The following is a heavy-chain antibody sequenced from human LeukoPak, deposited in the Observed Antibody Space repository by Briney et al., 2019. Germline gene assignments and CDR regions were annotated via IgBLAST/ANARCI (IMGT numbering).Heavy chain of an antibody. D-gene: IGHD6-13*01. V-gene: IGHV1-69*01. J-gene: IGHJ5*02. Sequence: SVKVSCKASGGTFSSYAISWVRQAPGQGLEWMGGIIPIFGTANYAQRFQGRVTITADESTSTAYMELSSLRSEDTAVYYCARSAGTGYNWFDPWGQGTLVTVFS. CDR2: IIPIFGTA. CDR3: ARSAGTGYNWFDP. CDR1: GGTFSSYA.